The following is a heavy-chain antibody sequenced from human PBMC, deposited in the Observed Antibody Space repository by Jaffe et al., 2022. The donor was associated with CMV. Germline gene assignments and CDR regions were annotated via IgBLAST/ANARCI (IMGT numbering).Heavy chain of an antibody. D-gene: IGHD1-20*01. V-gene: IGHV4-39*01. CDR3: ARAQYYRYNWNPLGAYYYMDV. J-gene: IGHJ6*03. Sequence: QLQLQESGPGLVKPSETLSLTCTVSGGSISSSSYYWGWIRQPPGKGLEWIGSIYYSGSTYYNPSLKSRVTISVDTSKNQFSLKLSSVTAADTAVYYCARAQYYRYNWNPLGAYYYMDVWGKGTTVTVSS. CDR2: IYYSGST. CDR1: GGSISSSSYY.